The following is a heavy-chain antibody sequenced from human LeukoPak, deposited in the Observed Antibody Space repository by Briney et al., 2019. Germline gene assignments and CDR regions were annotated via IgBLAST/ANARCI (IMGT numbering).Heavy chain of an antibody. J-gene: IGHJ6*02. D-gene: IGHD2-2*01. CDR1: GYTFTVYY. CDR2: INPNSCGT. CDR3: ARERQVVPAAMVDYYYGMDV. V-gene: IGHV1-2*04. Sequence: GASVNVSYKASGYTFTVYYMHWVRQAPGQGLEWMGWINPNSCGTNYAQKFQGWVTMTRDTSISTAYMELSRLRSDDTAVYYCARERQVVPAAMVDYYYGMDVWGQGTTVTGPS.